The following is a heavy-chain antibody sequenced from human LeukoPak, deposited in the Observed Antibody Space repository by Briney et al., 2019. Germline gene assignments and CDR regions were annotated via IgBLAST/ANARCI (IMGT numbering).Heavy chain of an antibody. J-gene: IGHJ4*02. Sequence: SETLSLTCTVSGGSVSSGSYDWSWIRPPPGKGLEWIGYIYYSGSTNYNPPLKSRVTISVDPSKNQFSLKLSSVTAADTAVYYCARGTRYCSSTSCYRPLDYWGQGTLVTVSS. CDR3: ARGTRYCSSTSCYRPLDY. CDR2: IYYSGST. D-gene: IGHD2-2*01. CDR1: GGSVSSGSYD. V-gene: IGHV4-61*01.